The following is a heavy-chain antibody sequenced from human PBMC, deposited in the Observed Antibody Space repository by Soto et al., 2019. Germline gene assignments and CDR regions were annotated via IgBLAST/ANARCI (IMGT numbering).Heavy chain of an antibody. CDR1: GGSFSGYC. J-gene: IGHJ6*02. Sequence: SETLSLTCAVYGGSFSGYCWSWIRQPPGKGLEWIGEINHSGSTNYNPSLKSRVTISVDTSKNQFSLKLSSGTAADTAVYYCARGLKYYDILTGWSQSYYYYGMDVWGQGTTVTVSS. CDR2: INHSGST. V-gene: IGHV4-34*01. CDR3: ARGLKYYDILTGWSQSYYYYGMDV. D-gene: IGHD3-9*01.